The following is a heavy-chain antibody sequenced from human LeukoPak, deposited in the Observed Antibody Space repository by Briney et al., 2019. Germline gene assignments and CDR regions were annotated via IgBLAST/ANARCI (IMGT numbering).Heavy chain of an antibody. CDR3: AGSGIAAAGSSDYYGMDV. CDR1: GYTFTSYG. Sequence: ASVKVSCKASGYTFTSYGISWVRQAPGQGLEWMGGIIPIFGTANYAQKFQGRVTITADESTSIAYMELSSLRSEDTAVCYCAGSGIAAAGSSDYYGMDVWGQGTTVTVSS. V-gene: IGHV1-69*13. D-gene: IGHD6-13*01. J-gene: IGHJ6*02. CDR2: IIPIFGTA.